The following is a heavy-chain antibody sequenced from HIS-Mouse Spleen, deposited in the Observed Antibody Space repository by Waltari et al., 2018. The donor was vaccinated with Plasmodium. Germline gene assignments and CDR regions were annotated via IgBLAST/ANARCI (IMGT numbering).Heavy chain of an antibody. Sequence: EVQLVESGGGLIQPGGSLRLSCAASGFTVSSNYMSWVRQAPGKGLGGVSVIYSGGSTDYADSVKGRFTISRDNSKNTLYLQMNSLRAEDTAVYYCARGMKSSSSAFDIWGQGTMVTVSS. CDR3: ARGMKSSSSAFDI. D-gene: IGHD6-6*01. V-gene: IGHV3-53*01. CDR2: IYSGGST. J-gene: IGHJ3*02. CDR1: GFTVSSNY.